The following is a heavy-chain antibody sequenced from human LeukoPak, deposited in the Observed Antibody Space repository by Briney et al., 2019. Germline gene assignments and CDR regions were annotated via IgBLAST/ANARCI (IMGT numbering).Heavy chain of an antibody. D-gene: IGHD3-3*01. V-gene: IGHV1-8*01. J-gene: IGHJ3*02. Sequence: ASVKVSCKASGYTFTSYDINWVRQATGQGLEWMGWMNPNSGNTGYAQKFQGRVTMTRNTSISTAYMELSSLRSEDTAVYYCAIHYDFWSGYSPDAFDIWGQGTMVTVSS. CDR3: AIHYDFWSGYSPDAFDI. CDR2: MNPNSGNT. CDR1: GYTFTSYD.